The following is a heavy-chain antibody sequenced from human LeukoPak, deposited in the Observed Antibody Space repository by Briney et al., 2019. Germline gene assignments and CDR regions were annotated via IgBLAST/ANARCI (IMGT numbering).Heavy chain of an antibody. CDR2: IFYSGST. J-gene: IGHJ4*02. CDR3: ARHSGSYSGWFDY. Sequence: SETLSLTCTVSGGSISSYYWSWIRQPPGKGLEWIGYIFYSGSTNYNPSLESRVTISVDTSKNQFSLKLSSVTAADTAVYYCARHSGSYSGWFDYWGQGTLVTVSS. CDR1: GGSISSYY. D-gene: IGHD1-26*01. V-gene: IGHV4-59*01.